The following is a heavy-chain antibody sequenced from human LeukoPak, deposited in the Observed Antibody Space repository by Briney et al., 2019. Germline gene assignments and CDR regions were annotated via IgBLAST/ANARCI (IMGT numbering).Heavy chain of an antibody. CDR2: ISGRSDNT. V-gene: IGHV3-23*01. D-gene: IGHD3-9*01. J-gene: IGHJ4*02. CDR1: GCIFSNYA. Sequence: GGSVRLSCAASGCIFSNYAMYWVGQAPGKGLEGVAAISGRSDNTYYADSVKGRFTLSRDSSKNTLYLQMNSLRADDTAVYYCAKWGDYDVLTGYYVSDFWGQGTLVTVSS. CDR3: AKWGDYDVLTGYYVSDF.